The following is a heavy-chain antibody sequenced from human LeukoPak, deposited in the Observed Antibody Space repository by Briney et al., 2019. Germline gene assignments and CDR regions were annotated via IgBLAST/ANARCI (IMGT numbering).Heavy chain of an antibody. CDR2: IRYDGGNK. CDR3: AKVVTGYCSTTSCPFDS. D-gene: IGHD2-2*01. J-gene: IGHJ4*02. CDR1: GFTFSTYG. V-gene: IGHV3-30*02. Sequence: GGSLRLSCAASGFTFSTYGMDWVRQAPGKGLEWVAYIRYDGGNKNYADSVKGRFTISRDNSKNTLYLQMGSLRAEDTAVYYCAKVVTGYCSTTSCPFDSWGQGTLVTVSS.